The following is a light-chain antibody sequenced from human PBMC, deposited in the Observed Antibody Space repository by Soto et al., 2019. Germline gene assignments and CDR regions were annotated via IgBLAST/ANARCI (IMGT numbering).Light chain of an antibody. J-gene: IGKJ5*01. Sequence: EIVLTQSPGTLSLSPGERATLSCRASQSVRSSYLAWYQQKPGQAPRLLIYDASSRATGIPDRFSGSGSGTDFTLTISSLEPEDFAVYYCQQRRNWPPGITFGQGTRLEIK. CDR2: DAS. CDR3: QQRRNWPPGIT. V-gene: IGKV3D-20*02. CDR1: QSVRSSY.